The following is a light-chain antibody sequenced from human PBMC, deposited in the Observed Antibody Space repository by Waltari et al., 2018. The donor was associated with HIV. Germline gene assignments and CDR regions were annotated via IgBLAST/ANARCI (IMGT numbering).Light chain of an antibody. J-gene: IGKJ3*01. CDR2: GAS. CDR1: QSVSSN. V-gene: IGKV3-15*01. CDR3: QQYNNWLLFT. Sequence: IVMTQSPATLSVSPGERATLSCRASQSVSSNLAWYQQKPGQAPRLLIYGASTRATGIPARFSGSGSGTEFTLTISSLQSEDFAVYYCQQYNNWLLFTFGPGTKVDIK.